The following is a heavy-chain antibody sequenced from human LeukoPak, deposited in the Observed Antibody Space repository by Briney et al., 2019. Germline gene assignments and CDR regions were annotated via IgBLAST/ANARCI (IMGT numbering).Heavy chain of an antibody. D-gene: IGHD3-10*01. CDR3: ATLLGPDAFDI. J-gene: IGHJ3*02. CDR1: GGSISSYY. V-gene: IGHV4-59*01. Sequence: PSETLSLTCTVSGGSISSYYWSWIRQPPGKGLECIGYIYYSGSTNYNPSLKSRVTISVDTSKNQFSLKLSSVTAADTAVYYCATLLGPDAFDIWGQGTMVTVSS. CDR2: IYYSGST.